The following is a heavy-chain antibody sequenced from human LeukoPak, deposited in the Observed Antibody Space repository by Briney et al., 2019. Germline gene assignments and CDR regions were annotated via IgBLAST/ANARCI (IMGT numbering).Heavy chain of an antibody. CDR1: GFTFSSYG. CDR2: ISYDGSNK. CDR3: AKEREAYYYGMDV. Sequence: GGSLRLSCAASGFTFSSYGMHWVRQAPGKGLEWVAVISYDGSNKYYADSVKGRFTISRDNSKNTLYLQMNSLRAEDTAVYHCAKEREAYYYGMDVWGQGTTVTVSS. D-gene: IGHD1-26*01. J-gene: IGHJ6*02. V-gene: IGHV3-30*18.